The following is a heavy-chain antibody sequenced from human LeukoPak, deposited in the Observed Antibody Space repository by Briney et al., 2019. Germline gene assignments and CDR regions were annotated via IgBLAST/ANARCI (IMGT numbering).Heavy chain of an antibody. CDR1: GGSVSSGSYY. CDR2: IDNSGST. J-gene: IGHJ5*01. V-gene: IGHV4-61*01. CDR3: AREEYSYGFGF. Sequence: PSETLSLTCTVSGGSVSSGSYYWSWIRQSPGRGLEWIGYIDNSGSTNYNPSLTSRVTISVDTSKNQFSVKLTSVSAADTAVYYCAREEYSYGFGFWGQGTLVSVSS. D-gene: IGHD5-18*01.